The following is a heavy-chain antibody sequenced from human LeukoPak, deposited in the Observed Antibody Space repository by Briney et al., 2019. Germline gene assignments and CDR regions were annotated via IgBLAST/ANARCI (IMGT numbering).Heavy chain of an antibody. CDR1: GSTFSSYA. CDR2: ISGSGDTT. V-gene: IGHV3-23*01. D-gene: IGHD1-26*01. Sequence: GGSLRLSCAASGSTFSSYAMNWVRQAPGKGLEWVSFISGSGDTTYYADSVKGRFTISRDSSKNTLYLQMNSLRAEDTAVYYCAKSRGESRGASNYWGQGILVTVSS. CDR3: AKSRGESRGASNY. J-gene: IGHJ4*02.